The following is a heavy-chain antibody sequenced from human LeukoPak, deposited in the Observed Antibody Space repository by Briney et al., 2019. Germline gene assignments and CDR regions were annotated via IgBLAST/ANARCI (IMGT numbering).Heavy chain of an antibody. CDR3: TRGTVPGLATTYGTYFDS. J-gene: IGHJ4*02. V-gene: IGHV3-30*04. CDR1: GITFSRSA. CDR2: ISYDGTNK. D-gene: IGHD5-12*01. Sequence: GGSLRLSCAASGITFSRSAMHWVRQAPGKGLEWVAIISYDGTNKYYLDSVKGRFTISRDNSKNTLYLQMNSLRAEDTAVYYCTRGTVPGLATTYGTYFDSWGQGTLVTVSS.